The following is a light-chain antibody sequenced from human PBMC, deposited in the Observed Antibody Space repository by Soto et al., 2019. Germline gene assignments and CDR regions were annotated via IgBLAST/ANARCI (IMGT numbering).Light chain of an antibody. V-gene: IGLV3-21*02. CDR3: SSYGGSYTVV. Sequence: SYELTQPPSVSVAPGQTARITCGGNNIGSKSVHWYQQKPGQAPVLVVYDDSDRPSGIPERFSGSKSGNTASLTISGLQAEDEADYYCSSYGGSYTVVFGGGTKVTVL. J-gene: IGLJ2*01. CDR1: NIGSKS. CDR2: DDS.